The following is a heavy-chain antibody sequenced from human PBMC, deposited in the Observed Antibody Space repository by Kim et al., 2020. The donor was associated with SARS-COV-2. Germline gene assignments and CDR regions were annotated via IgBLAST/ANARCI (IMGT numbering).Heavy chain of an antibody. CDR2: INTNTGNP. J-gene: IGHJ5*02. CDR1: GYAFTTYP. Sequence: ASVKVSCKASGYAFTTYPMTWVRRAPGHGLEWMGWINTNTGNPTYAQGFTGRFVFSLDTSLSTTNLQINSLQAEDTAVYYCRRTMLRGVIPSWGQGTLVT. V-gene: IGHV7-4-1*02. CDR3: RRTMLRGVIPS. D-gene: IGHD3-10*01.